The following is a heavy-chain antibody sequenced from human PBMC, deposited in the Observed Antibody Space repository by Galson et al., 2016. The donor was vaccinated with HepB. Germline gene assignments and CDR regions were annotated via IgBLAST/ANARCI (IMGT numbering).Heavy chain of an antibody. CDR2: ISSSSSHI. Sequence: SLRLSCAASGFTFSSYSVNWVRQAPGKGLEWVSSISSSSSHIEHADSVKGRFTISRDNAKNSLYLQMNSLSAEDTAVYYCARDLGYTYYYGMDVWGQGTTVTVSS. D-gene: IGHD5-24*01. CDR1: GFTFSSYS. CDR3: ARDLGYTYYYGMDV. J-gene: IGHJ6*02. V-gene: IGHV3-21*01.